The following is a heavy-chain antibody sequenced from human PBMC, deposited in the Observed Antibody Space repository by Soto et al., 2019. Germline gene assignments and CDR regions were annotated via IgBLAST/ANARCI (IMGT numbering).Heavy chain of an antibody. CDR3: AKDRGIAAAYYYYYMDV. V-gene: IGHV3-23*01. J-gene: IGHJ6*03. Sequence: GGSLKLSCAASGFTFSSYAMSWVRQAPGKGLEWVSAISGSGGSTYYADSVKGRFTISRDNSKNTLYLQMNSLRAEDTAVYYCAKDRGIAAAYYYYYMDVWGKGTTVTVSS. CDR1: GFTFSSYA. D-gene: IGHD6-13*01. CDR2: ISGSGGST.